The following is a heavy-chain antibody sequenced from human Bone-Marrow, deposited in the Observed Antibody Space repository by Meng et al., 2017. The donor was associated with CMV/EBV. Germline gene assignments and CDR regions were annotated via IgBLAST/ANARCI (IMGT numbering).Heavy chain of an antibody. CDR1: GLTFDDYA. J-gene: IGHJ4*02. Sequence: SLKISCAASGLTFDDYAMHWVRQAPGKGLEWVSGSSWNSGSIGYADSVKGRFTISRDNAKNSLYLEMNSLRAEDTAVYYCARASYYYDSSGYYSSYYFDYWGQGTLVTVSS. CDR2: SSWNSGSI. CDR3: ARASYYYDSSGYYSSYYFDY. V-gene: IGHV3-9*01. D-gene: IGHD3-22*01.